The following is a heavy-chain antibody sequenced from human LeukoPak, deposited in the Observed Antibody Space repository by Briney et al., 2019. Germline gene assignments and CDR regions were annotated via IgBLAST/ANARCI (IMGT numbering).Heavy chain of an antibody. CDR2: IYTSGST. CDR1: GGSISSYY. Sequence: PSETLSLTCTVCGGSISSYYWSWIRQPAGKGLEWIGRIYTSGSTNYNPSLKSRVTMSVDTSKNQFSLKLSSVTAADTAVYYCARSIAARRVYYYYYMDVWGKGSTVTVSS. CDR3: ARSIAARRVYYYYYMDV. V-gene: IGHV4-4*07. J-gene: IGHJ6*03. D-gene: IGHD6-6*01.